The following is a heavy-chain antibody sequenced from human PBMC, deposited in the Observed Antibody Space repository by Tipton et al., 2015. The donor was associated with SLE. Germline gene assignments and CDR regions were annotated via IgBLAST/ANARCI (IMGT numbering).Heavy chain of an antibody. CDR2: IYYSGST. V-gene: IGHV4-30-4*08. J-gene: IGHJ3*02. CDR3: ARDITYDSSTNPRWAFDI. CDR1: GGSITAYY. D-gene: IGHD3-22*01. Sequence: TLSLTCTVSGGSITAYYWSWIRQPPGKGLEWIGYIYYSGSTYYNPSLKSRLTISVDTSKNQFSLKLSSVTAADTAVYYCARDITYDSSTNPRWAFDIWGQGTMVTVSS.